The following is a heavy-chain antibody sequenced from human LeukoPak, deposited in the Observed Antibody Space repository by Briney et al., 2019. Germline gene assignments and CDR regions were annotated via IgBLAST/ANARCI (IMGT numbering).Heavy chain of an antibody. J-gene: IGHJ4*02. CDR2: IYYSGST. Sequence: KPSETLSLTCTVSGGSISSYYWSWIRQPPGKGLEWIGYIYYSGSTNYNPSLRSRVTISADTSKNQFSLKLSSVTAADTAVYYCTRDRGQWVVDYWGQGTLVTVSS. V-gene: IGHV4-59*12. CDR1: GGSISSYY. CDR3: TRDRGQWVVDY. D-gene: IGHD6-19*01.